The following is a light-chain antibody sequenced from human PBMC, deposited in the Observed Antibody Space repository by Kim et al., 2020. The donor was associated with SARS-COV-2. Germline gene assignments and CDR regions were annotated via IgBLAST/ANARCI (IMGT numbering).Light chain of an antibody. CDR3: QQSYGVPPT. CDR2: SAS. Sequence: ENRVTINCRSSENINNDLNWYQQKPGKAPKLLIYSASSLQSGVPSSFSGSGSGTNFSLTITNLQPEECATYYCQQSYGVPPTFGQGTKVDIK. V-gene: IGKV1-39*01. J-gene: IGKJ1*01. CDR1: ENINND.